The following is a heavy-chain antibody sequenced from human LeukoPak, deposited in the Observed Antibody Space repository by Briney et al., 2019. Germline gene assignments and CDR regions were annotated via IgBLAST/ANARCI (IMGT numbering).Heavy chain of an antibody. J-gene: IGHJ4*02. V-gene: IGHV3-23*01. CDR2: VSGSGRNT. D-gene: IGHD1-26*01. CDR3: ATQWGLLPYYFDY. Sequence: GGSLRLSCAGSGFTFSNYAMTWVRQAPGKGLEWVSSVSGSGRNTFYPDSVEGRFTISRDNSKNTLYLQMNSLRAEDTAVYYCATQWGLLPYYFDYWGQGTLVTVSS. CDR1: GFTFSNYA.